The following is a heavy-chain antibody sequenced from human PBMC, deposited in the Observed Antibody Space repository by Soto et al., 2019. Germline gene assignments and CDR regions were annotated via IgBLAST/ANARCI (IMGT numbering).Heavy chain of an antibody. V-gene: IGHV4-39*01. CDR3: ARRPTMIASSGFDP. CDR2: IYYSGST. Sequence: QLQLQESGPGLVKPSETLSLTCTVSGGSISSSSYYWGWIRQPPGKGLEWIGSIYYSGSTYYNPSLKSRVTISVDTSKNQFSLKLSSVTAADTAVYYCARRPTMIASSGFDPWGQGTLVTVSS. CDR1: GGSISSSSYY. D-gene: IGHD3-22*01. J-gene: IGHJ5*02.